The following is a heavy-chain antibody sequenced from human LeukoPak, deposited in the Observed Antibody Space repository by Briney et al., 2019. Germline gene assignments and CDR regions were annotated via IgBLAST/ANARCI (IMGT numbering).Heavy chain of an antibody. CDR1: GSTFTSYG. J-gene: IGHJ4*02. D-gene: IGHD3-3*01. V-gene: IGHV1-18*01. Sequence: ASVKVSCKGSGSTFTSYGISWVRQAPAQGHEWMGGTSANSGNTDYAEKLQGRVTMTTRTSTSTAYTELRILRSDDTAVYYGARDHPRGIFGVVIRPSVPGVWGQGTLVTVSS. CDR2: TSANSGNT. CDR3: ARDHPRGIFGVVIRPSVPGV.